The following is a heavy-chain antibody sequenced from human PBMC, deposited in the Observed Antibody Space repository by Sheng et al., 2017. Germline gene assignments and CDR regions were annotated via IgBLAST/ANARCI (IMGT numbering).Heavy chain of an antibody. V-gene: IGHV3-48*03. J-gene: IGHJ4*02. CDR3: AREGETLDY. CDR1: GFTFSSFE. Sequence: EVQLVESGGGLVQPGGSLRLSCAASGFTFSSFEMNWVRQAPGKGPEWISYISDTSGTVYYADSVEGRFTISRDNAKNSLYLQMNSLRVEDTAVYYCAREGETLDYCGQGTLVTVSS. CDR2: ISDTSGTV. D-gene: IGHD2-21*01.